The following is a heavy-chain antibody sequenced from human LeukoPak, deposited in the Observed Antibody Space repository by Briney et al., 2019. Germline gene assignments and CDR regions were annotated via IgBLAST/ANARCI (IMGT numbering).Heavy chain of an antibody. Sequence: ASVKVSCKASGYTFTSYGISWVRQAPGQGLEWMGWISAYNGNTNYAQKLQGRVTMTTDTSTSTPYMELRSLRSNDTAGYYCERVIGTSGSGSLGQNQKAYYFYYEGQGTRVTVSS. CDR1: GYTFTSYG. D-gene: IGHD3-10*01. CDR2: ISAYNGNT. CDR3: ERVIGTSGSGSLGQNQKAYYFYY. V-gene: IGHV1-18*01. J-gene: IGHJ4*02.